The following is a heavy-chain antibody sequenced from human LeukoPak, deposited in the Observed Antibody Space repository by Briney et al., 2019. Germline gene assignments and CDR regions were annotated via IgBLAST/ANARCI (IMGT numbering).Heavy chain of an antibody. CDR3: AKHSGIVVVPAADFDY. D-gene: IGHD2-2*01. V-gene: IGHV3-23*01. CDR2: ISGSGGST. Sequence: GGSLRLSCAASGFTFSSYAMSWVRQAPGKGLEWLSAISGSGGSTYYADSVKGRFTISRDYSKNTLYLQMNSLRAEDTAVYYCAKHSGIVVVPAADFDYWGQGTLVTVSS. J-gene: IGHJ4*02. CDR1: GFTFSSYA.